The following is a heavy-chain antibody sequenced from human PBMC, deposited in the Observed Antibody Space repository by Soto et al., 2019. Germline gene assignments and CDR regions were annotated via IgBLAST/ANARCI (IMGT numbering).Heavy chain of an antibody. CDR3: ARVVYSGNFFDY. CDR1: GGSISSSSYY. CDR2: IYYSGST. D-gene: IGHD6-13*01. V-gene: IGHV4-39*07. Sequence: SETLSLTCTVSGGSISSSSYYWGWIRQPPGKGLEWIGSIYYSGSTYYNPSLKSRVTISVDTSEKQFSLQLSSVTAADTAVYYCARVVYSGNFFDYWGQGTPVTVSS. J-gene: IGHJ4*02.